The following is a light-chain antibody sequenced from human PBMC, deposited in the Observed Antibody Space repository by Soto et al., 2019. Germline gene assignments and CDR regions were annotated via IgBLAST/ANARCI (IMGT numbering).Light chain of an antibody. CDR2: AAS. V-gene: IGKV1-39*01. CDR1: QSISSY. J-gene: IGKJ1*01. Sequence: DIQMTQAPSSLSASVGDRVTITCRASQSISSYLNWYQQKPVKAPKLLIYAASSLQSGVPSRFSGSGAETDVTLTISSLQPEDFATYYCQQSYSTPRTFGQGTKVEIK. CDR3: QQSYSTPRT.